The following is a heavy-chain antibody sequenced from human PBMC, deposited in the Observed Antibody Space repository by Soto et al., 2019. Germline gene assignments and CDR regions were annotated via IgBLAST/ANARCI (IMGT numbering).Heavy chain of an antibody. CDR3: ARYSYLGDYDSRGNHDALDI. J-gene: IGHJ3*02. Sequence: PGRFLRLSCAASEFNFGSYSMSWIRQDPGKGLEWVTSISSSSSYIYYADSVKGRFTISRDNAKNSLYLQMNSLRAEDTAVYYCARYSYLGDYDSRGNHDALDIWGQGTTVTVSS. V-gene: IGHV3-21*01. CDR1: EFNFGSYS. CDR2: ISSSSSYI. D-gene: IGHD3-22*01.